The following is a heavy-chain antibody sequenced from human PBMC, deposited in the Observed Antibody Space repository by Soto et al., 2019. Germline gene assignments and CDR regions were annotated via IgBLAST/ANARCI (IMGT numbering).Heavy chain of an antibody. J-gene: IGHJ5*02. CDR1: GYPFTSYH. CDR2: INPTEGRT. CDR3: ARGREISFGYNWFDP. V-gene: IGHV1-46*01. Sequence: QVQLVQSGAEMRKPGASLQLSCQTSGYPFTSYHVHWVRQAPGQGLEWLGVINPTEGRTRYSQKFQDRVNMTRDTSTSTVHMELSSLRSEDTAIYFCARGREISFGYNWFDPWGQGTLVTVSS. D-gene: IGHD3-3*01.